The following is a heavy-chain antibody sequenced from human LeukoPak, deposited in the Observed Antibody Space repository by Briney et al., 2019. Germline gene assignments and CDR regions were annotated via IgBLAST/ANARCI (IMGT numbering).Heavy chain of an antibody. CDR2: IKQDGSEK. CDR3: ARAGGYACSWAY. Sequence: GGSLRLSCAASGFTFSSYWMSWVRQAPGKGLEWVANIKQDGSEKNYVDSVRGRFTISRDNAKNSLDLQMNSLRAEDTAVYYWARAGGYACSWAYWGQGTLVTVSS. V-gene: IGHV3-7*01. D-gene: IGHD5-12*01. J-gene: IGHJ4*02. CDR1: GFTFSSYW.